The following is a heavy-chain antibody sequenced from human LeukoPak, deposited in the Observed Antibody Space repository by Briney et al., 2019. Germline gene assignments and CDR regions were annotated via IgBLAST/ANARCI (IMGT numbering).Heavy chain of an antibody. CDR1: GFTFSSYA. CDR2: ISYDGSNK. Sequence: GGSLRLSCAASGFTFSSYAMHWVRQAPGKGLEWVAVISYDGSNKYYADSVKGRFTISRDNSKNMLYLQTNSLRAEDTAVYYCARDRDSSSWYYLDYWGQGTLVTVSS. V-gene: IGHV3-30-3*01. CDR3: ARDRDSSSWYYLDY. J-gene: IGHJ4*02. D-gene: IGHD6-13*01.